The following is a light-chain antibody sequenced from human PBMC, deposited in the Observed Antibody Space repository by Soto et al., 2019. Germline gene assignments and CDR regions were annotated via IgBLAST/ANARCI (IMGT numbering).Light chain of an antibody. CDR2: KAS. Sequence: IQMPVSTYTISASVLYIVKITFRASQSISSELAWYQQKPGKAPNLLIYKASSLDNGVPSRFSGSGSGTQFTLTVSSLQPDDFATYYCLQYLIYPLTCGRGNKVDIK. CDR3: LQYLIYPLT. J-gene: IGKJ4*01. CDR1: QSISSE. V-gene: IGKV1-5*03.